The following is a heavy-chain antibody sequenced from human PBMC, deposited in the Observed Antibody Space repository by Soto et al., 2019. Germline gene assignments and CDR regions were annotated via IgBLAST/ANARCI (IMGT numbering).Heavy chain of an antibody. Sequence: PGESLKISCKGSGYSFTSYWISWVRQMPGKGLEWMGRIDPSDSYTNYSPSFQGHVTISADKSISTAYMELSSLRSEDTAVYYCARVKNIVLMTSYYGMDVWGQGATVTVSS. V-gene: IGHV5-10-1*01. D-gene: IGHD2-8*01. CDR2: IDPSDSYT. CDR1: GYSFTSYW. CDR3: ARVKNIVLMTSYYGMDV. J-gene: IGHJ6*02.